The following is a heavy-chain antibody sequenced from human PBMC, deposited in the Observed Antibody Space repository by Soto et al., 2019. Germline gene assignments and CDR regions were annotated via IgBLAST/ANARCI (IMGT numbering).Heavy chain of an antibody. J-gene: IGHJ2*01. V-gene: IGHV4-39*01. CDR2: IYYSGST. D-gene: IGHD3-16*01. Sequence: SETLSLTCTVSGGSISSSSYYWGWIRQPPGKGLEWIGSIYYSGSTYYNPSLKSRVTISVDTSKNQFSLELSSETAADTVVFYCARQGEGRQRFYGYFDLGGRG. CDR1: GGSISSSSYY. CDR3: ARQGEGRQRFYGYFDL.